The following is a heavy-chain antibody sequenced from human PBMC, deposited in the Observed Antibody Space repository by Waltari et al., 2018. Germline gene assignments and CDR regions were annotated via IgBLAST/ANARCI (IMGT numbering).Heavy chain of an antibody. CDR2: FDPEDGET. J-gene: IGHJ4*02. CDR3: ATGVGYYDFWSGYYKS. Sequence: QVQLVQSGAEVKKPGASVKVSCKVSGYTLTELSMLWVRQAPGKGLEWMGGFDPEDGETIYAQKFQGRVTMTEDTSTDTAYMELSSLRSEDTAVYYCATGVGYYDFWSGYYKSWGQGTLVTVSS. CDR1: GYTLTELS. V-gene: IGHV1-24*01. D-gene: IGHD3-3*01.